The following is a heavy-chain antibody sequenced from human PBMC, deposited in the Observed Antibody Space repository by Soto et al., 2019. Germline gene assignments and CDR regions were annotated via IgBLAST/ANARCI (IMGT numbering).Heavy chain of an antibody. CDR1: GFTFNNYG. D-gene: IGHD6-13*01. J-gene: IGHJ6*02. CDR2: IWNDGNGY. V-gene: IGHV3-33*01. CDR3: ARRQISPPTRGAASARGGMDV. Sequence: QVQLVESGGGVVQPGRSLRLSCAASGFTFNNYGMYWVRQAPGKGLEWVAVIWNDGNGYYYANSVKGRFTISRDNSKNTLYLQMSSLRAEDTAVYYCARRQISPPTRGAASARGGMDVWGQGTTVTVSS.